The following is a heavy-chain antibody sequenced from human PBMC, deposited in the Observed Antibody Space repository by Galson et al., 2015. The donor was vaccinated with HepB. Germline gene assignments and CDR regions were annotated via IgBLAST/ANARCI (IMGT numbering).Heavy chain of an antibody. J-gene: IGHJ4*02. Sequence: SLRLSCAGSGFTFSNAWVSWVRQAPGKGLEWVGRIKSKVDGETTDYPAPVKGRFSISRDDSNNTAFLQMNSLKAEDTALYYCTIMTINCGGDCFADWGQGTLVTVSS. CDR1: GFTFSNAW. V-gene: IGHV3-15*01. CDR2: IKSKVDGETT. D-gene: IGHD2-21*02. CDR3: TIMTINCGGDCFAD.